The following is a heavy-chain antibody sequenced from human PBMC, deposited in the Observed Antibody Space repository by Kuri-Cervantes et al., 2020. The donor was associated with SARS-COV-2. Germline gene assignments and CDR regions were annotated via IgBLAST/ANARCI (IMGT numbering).Heavy chain of an antibody. CDR1: GGSFSGYY. CDR2: INHSGST. Sequence: ESLKISCAVYGGSFSGYYWSWIRQPPGKGLEWIGEINHSGSTNYNPSLKSRVTISVDTSKNQFSLKLSSVTAADTAVYYCARGRTSGSWGQGTLVTVSS. D-gene: IGHD6-25*01. CDR3: ARGRTSGS. J-gene: IGHJ4*02. V-gene: IGHV4-34*01.